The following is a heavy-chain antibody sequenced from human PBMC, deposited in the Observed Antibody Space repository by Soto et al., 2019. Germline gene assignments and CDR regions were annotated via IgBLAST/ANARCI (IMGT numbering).Heavy chain of an antibody. CDR2: ISTSGSTV. D-gene: IGHD2-2*01. V-gene: IGHV3-48*03. CDR1: RFTFSTYE. J-gene: IGHJ4*02. Sequence: GGSLRLSCAASRFTFSTYEMNWVRQAPGKGLEWVSYISTSGSTVYYADSVKGRFTISRDNTRNSLYLQMNSLRDEDTALYYCVRYCSTTLCNGVATRTFDYWGQGTRVTVS. CDR3: VRYCSTTLCNGVATRTFDY.